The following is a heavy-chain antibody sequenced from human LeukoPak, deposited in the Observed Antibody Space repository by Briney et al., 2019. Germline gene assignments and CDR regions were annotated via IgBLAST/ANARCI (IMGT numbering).Heavy chain of an antibody. CDR3: ARATAYYYDSSGYYGPLGY. V-gene: IGHV3-7*01. Sequence: PGGSLRLSCAASGFTFSSYWMSWVRQAPGKGLEWVANIKQDGSEKHYVDSVKGRFTISRDNAKNSLYLQMNSLRAEDTAVYYCARATAYYYDSSGYYGPLGYWGQGTLVTVSS. CDR1: GFTFSSYW. D-gene: IGHD3-22*01. CDR2: IKQDGSEK. J-gene: IGHJ4*02.